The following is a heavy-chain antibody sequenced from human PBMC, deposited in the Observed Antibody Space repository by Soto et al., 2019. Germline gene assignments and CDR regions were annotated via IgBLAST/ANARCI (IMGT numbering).Heavy chain of an antibody. CDR1: GGSFSGYY. CDR3: ARGSTISFGWFDP. D-gene: IGHD3-9*01. Sequence: SETLSLTCAVYGGSFSGYYWSWIRQPPGKGLEWIGEINHSGSTNYNPSLKSRVTISVDTSKNQFPLKLSSVTAADTAVYYCARGSTISFGWFDPWGQGTLVTVSS. J-gene: IGHJ5*02. CDR2: INHSGST. V-gene: IGHV4-34*01.